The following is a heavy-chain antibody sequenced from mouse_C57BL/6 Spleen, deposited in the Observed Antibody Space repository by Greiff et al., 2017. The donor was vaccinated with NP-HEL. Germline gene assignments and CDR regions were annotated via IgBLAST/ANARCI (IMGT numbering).Heavy chain of an antibody. J-gene: IGHJ3*01. CDR1: GFNIKDDY. CDR3: TTRGLRQAY. D-gene: IGHD2-4*01. V-gene: IGHV14-4*01. CDR2: IDPENGDT. Sequence: EVQLQQSGAELVRPGASVKLSCTASGFNIKDDYMHWVKQRPEQGLEWIGWIDPENGDTEYASKFQGKATITADTSSNTAYLQLSSLTSEDTAVYYGTTRGLRQAYWGQGTLVTVSA.